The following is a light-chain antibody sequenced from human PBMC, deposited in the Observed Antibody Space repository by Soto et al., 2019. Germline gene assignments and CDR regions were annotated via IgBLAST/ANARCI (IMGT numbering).Light chain of an antibody. Sequence: EIVLTQSPGTLSLSPGERATLSCRASQSVSSSYLAWYQQKPGQAPRLLIYGASSRATGIPDRFSGSGSGTDFTLTISRLEPEDFAVYYCQQYGSSPRGTFGQGTKVE. CDR2: GAS. V-gene: IGKV3-20*01. CDR3: QQYGSSPRGT. CDR1: QSVSSSY. J-gene: IGKJ1*01.